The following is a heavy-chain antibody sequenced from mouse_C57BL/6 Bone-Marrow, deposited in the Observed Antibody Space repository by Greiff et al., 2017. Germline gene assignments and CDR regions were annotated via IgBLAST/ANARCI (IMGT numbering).Heavy chain of an antibody. Sequence: VQLQQPGAELVKPGASVKLSCKASGYTFTSYWMHWVQQRPGRGLEWIGRIGPNSGGTKYTEQFKSKATLTVDKPSSTAYMQLSSLTSEDSAVYYCALTGTVYAMDDWGQGTSVTVSS. CDR2: IGPNSGGT. CDR1: GYTFTSYW. D-gene: IGHD4-1*01. J-gene: IGHJ4*01. V-gene: IGHV1-72*01. CDR3: ALTGTVYAMDD.